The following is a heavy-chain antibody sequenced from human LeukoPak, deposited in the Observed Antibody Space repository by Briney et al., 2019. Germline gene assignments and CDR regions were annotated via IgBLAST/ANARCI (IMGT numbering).Heavy chain of an antibody. CDR3: ARVGLLPWYSFDP. D-gene: IGHD3-10*01. CDR2: IYHSGST. J-gene: IGHJ5*02. CDR1: GYSISSGYY. Sequence: SETLSLTCTVSGYSISSGYYWGWIRQPPGKGLEWIGYIYHSGSTYYNPSLKSRVTISVDRSKNQFSLKLSSVTPEDTAVYYCARVGLLPWYSFDPWGQGTLVTVSS. V-gene: IGHV4-38-2*02.